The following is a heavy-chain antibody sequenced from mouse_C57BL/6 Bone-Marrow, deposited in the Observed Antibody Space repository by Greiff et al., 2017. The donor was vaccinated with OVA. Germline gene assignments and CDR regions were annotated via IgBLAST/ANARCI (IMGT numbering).Heavy chain of an antibody. Sequence: QVQLQQPGAELVRPGSSVKLSCKASGYTFTSYWMDWVKQRPGQGLEWIGNIYPSDSETHYTQKFKDKATLTVDKSSSTAYMQLSSLTSEDSAVYYCARSGYYGSSYWYFDVWGTGTTVTVSS. CDR2: IYPSDSET. V-gene: IGHV1-61*01. D-gene: IGHD1-1*01. J-gene: IGHJ1*03. CDR1: GYTFTSYW. CDR3: ARSGYYGSSYWYFDV.